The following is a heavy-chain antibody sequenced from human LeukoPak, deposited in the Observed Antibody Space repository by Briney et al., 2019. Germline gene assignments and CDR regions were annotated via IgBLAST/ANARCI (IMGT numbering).Heavy chain of an antibody. D-gene: IGHD6-19*01. Sequence: ASVKVSCKASGYTFTSYDINWVRQATGQGLEWMGWTNPNSGNTGYAQKFQGRVTMTRNTSISTAYMELSSLRSEDTAVYYCARGKIAVALSYDYWGQGTLVTVSS. CDR1: GYTFTSYD. CDR2: TNPNSGNT. V-gene: IGHV1-8*01. CDR3: ARGKIAVALSYDY. J-gene: IGHJ4*02.